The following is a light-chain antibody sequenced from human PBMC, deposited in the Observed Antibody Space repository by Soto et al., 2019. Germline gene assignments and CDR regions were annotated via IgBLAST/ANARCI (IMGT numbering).Light chain of an antibody. CDR2: DAS. V-gene: IGKV1-39*01. Sequence: DIQMTQSPSSLSASVGDRVTITCRASQSISNYVNWYQHKPGQGPRLLIHDASRWQNGVPQRFLGRGSGTHFTLTISGVQPEDFATYYCQQSFGSPPWTFGQGTKVEIK. CDR3: QQSFGSPPWT. J-gene: IGKJ1*01. CDR1: QSISNY.